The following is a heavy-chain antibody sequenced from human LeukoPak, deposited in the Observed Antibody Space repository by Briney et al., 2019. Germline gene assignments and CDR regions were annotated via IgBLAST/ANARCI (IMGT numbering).Heavy chain of an antibody. Sequence: SETLSLTCTVSSGSISSYYCSWIRQPPGKGLEWIGYIYYSGSTNYNPSLKSRVTISVDTSRNQFSLKLNSVTAADTAVYYCARAKRYYDILSWGQGTLVTVSS. CDR1: SGSISSYY. V-gene: IGHV4-59*01. CDR3: ARAKRYYDILS. CDR2: IYYSGST. D-gene: IGHD3-9*01. J-gene: IGHJ5*02.